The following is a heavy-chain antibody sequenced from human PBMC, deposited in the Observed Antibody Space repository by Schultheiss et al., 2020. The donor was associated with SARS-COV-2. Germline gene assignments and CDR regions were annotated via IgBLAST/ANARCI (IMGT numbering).Heavy chain of an antibody. D-gene: IGHD1-14*01. V-gene: IGHV4-39*07. CDR1: GGSISSSSYY. Sequence: SETLSLTCTVSGGSISSSSYYWGWIRQPPGKGLEWIGSIYYSVSTYYNPSLKSRVTISVDTSKNQFSLKLSSVTAADTAVYYCARRRNHYYMDVWGKGTTVTVSS. CDR3: ARRRNHYYMDV. J-gene: IGHJ6*03. CDR2: IYYSVST.